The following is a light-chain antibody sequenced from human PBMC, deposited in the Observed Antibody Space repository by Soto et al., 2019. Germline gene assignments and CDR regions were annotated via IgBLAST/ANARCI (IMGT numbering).Light chain of an antibody. J-gene: IGKJ2*01. CDR2: ATS. CDR3: LQYNSYPYT. Sequence: DIQMTQSPSSLSASVGARVTITCRAGQYITHDLGWYQQKPWKAPKRLIYATSSLQTGVPSRFSGSGSGTEFTLTISSLQPEDFATYYCLQYNSYPYTFGQGTTLEIK. V-gene: IGKV1-17*01. CDR1: QYITHD.